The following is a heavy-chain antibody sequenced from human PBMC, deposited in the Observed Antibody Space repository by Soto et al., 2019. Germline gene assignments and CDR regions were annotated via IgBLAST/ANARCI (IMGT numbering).Heavy chain of an antibody. J-gene: IGHJ4*02. CDR1: GGSISSGDYY. V-gene: IGHV4-30-4*01. CDR3: AREGFSNYPDY. D-gene: IGHD1-1*01. Sequence: SETLSLTCTVSGGSISSGDYYWSWIRQPPGKGLEWIGYIYYSGSTFYNPSLKSRVSISLDTSKSQFSLKLNSVTAADTAVYYCAREGFSNYPDYWGQGTLVTVSS. CDR2: IYYSGST.